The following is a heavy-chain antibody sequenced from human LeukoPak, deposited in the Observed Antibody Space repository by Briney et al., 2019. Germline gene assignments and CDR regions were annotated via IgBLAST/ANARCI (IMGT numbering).Heavy chain of an antibody. J-gene: IGHJ4*02. D-gene: IGHD2-2*01. CDR3: LCSSTRRAPVVDY. V-gene: IGHV3-30-3*01. CDR2: ISYDGSNK. CDR1: GLTFSSYA. Sequence: GRSLRLSCAASGLTFSSYAMHWVRQAPGKGLEWVAVISYDGSNKYYADSVKGRFTISRDNSKNTLYLQMNSLRAEDTAVYYCLCSSTRRAPVVDYWGQGTLVTVSS.